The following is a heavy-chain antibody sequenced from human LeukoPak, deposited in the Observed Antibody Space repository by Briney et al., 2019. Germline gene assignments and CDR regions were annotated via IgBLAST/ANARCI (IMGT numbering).Heavy chain of an antibody. J-gene: IGHJ5*02. D-gene: IGHD1-26*01. CDR2: IYHSGST. Sequence: SETLSLTCAVSGGSISSGGYSLSWIRQPPGTGLEWIGYIYHSGSTYYNPSLKSRVTISVDRSKNQFSLKLSSVTAADTAVYYCARGKWELNNWFDPWGQGTLVTVSS. CDR1: GGSISSGGYS. V-gene: IGHV4-30-2*01. CDR3: ARGKWELNNWFDP.